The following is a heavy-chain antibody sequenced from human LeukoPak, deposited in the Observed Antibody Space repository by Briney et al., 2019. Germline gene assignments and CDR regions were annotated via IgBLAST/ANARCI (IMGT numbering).Heavy chain of an antibody. V-gene: IGHV3-53*04. Sequence: PGGSLRLSCAASGFIVTSNYISWVRQAPGKGLEWVSIIYSGGQTYYADSVKGRFTISRHNSENTLYLQMSSLRAEDTAVYYCVKQLATAGSGDDYWGQGTLVTVSS. CDR3: VKQLATAGSGDDY. CDR2: IYSGGQT. J-gene: IGHJ4*02. CDR1: GFIVTSNY. D-gene: IGHD6-13*01.